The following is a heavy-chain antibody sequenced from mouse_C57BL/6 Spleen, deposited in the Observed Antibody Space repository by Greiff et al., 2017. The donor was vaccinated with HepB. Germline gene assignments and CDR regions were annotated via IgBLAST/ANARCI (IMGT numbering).Heavy chain of an antibody. J-gene: IGHJ3*01. CDR2: IDPSGSDT. Sequence: QVQLQQPGAELVRPGSSVKLSCKASGYTFTSYWMHWVKQRPIQGLEWIGNIDPSGSDTHYHQKFKDKATLTEDKSSRNAYMQLSSLTSEDSAVYYCARGDDRIAYWGQGTLLTVSA. V-gene: IGHV1-52*01. CDR1: GYTFTSYW. CDR3: ARGDDRIAY. D-gene: IGHD2-13*01.